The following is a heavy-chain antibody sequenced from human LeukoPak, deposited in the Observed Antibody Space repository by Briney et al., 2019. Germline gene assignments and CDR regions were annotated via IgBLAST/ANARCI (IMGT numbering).Heavy chain of an antibody. CDR2: TWRDESKK. D-gene: IGHD1-26*01. Sequence: GGSLRLSCAASGFTSSPYGFHWVRQAPGKGLEWVAYTWRDESKKYYADSVRGRFTISKDNSRNTVNLQLNSLKAEDTAVYFCARDIWSGTYRYFDQWGPGTQVIVSS. V-gene: IGHV3-33*01. CDR1: GFTSSPYG. CDR3: ARDIWSGTYRYFDQ. J-gene: IGHJ4*02.